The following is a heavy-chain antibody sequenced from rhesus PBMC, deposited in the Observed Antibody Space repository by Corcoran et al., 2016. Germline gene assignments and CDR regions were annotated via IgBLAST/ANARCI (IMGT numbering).Heavy chain of an antibody. CDR3: ARDWGY. CDR1: GDSISSGYYF. J-gene: IGHJ4*01. CDR2: STYNGST. D-gene: IGHD3-34*01. Sequence: VQLQESGPGLVKPSETLSLTCAVSGDSISSGYYFWSWIRQPPGKGLELIGYSTYNGSTSYNPSLKIRVTISRDTSKNQFALKLSCVTAADTAVYSCARDWGYWGQGVLVTVSS. V-gene: IGHV4-122*02.